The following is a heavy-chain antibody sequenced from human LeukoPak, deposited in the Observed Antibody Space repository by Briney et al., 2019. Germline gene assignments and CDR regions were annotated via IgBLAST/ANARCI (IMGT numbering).Heavy chain of an antibody. J-gene: IGHJ4*02. V-gene: IGHV3-74*01. D-gene: IGHD6-19*01. CDR2: IDSDGGRT. CDR1: GFTFSNYW. CDR3: AEAERGWALFDY. Sequence: GGSLRLSCAASGFTFSNYWMHWVRQAPGKGLVWVSRIDSDGGRTDYADSVKGRFTISRGNSKNTLYLQMNSLRAEDTAVYYCAEAERGWALFDYWGQGTLVTVSS.